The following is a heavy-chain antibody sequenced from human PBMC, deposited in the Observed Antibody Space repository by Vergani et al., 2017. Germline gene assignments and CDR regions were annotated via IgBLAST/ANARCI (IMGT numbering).Heavy chain of an antibody. D-gene: IGHD2-15*01. CDR3: ARETVVAASGFFDL. J-gene: IGHJ2*01. CDR1: GFTFSSYS. V-gene: IGHV3-21*01. CDR2: ISSSSNYI. Sequence: EVQLVESGGGLVKPGGSLRLSCAASGFTFSSYSMNWVRQAPGKGLEWVSSISSSSNYIYYADSVKGRFTISRDNAKNSLYLQMNSLRAEDTAVYYCARETVVAASGFFDLWGRGTLVTVSS.